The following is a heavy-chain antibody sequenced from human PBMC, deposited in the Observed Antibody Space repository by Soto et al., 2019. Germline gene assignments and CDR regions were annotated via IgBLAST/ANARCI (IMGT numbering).Heavy chain of an antibody. J-gene: IGHJ4*02. D-gene: IGHD6-6*01. CDR1: CGSISRSTYY. CDR2: IYYSVRT. CDR3: AIMASIAARHLDY. Sequence: SETLSLTCTVSCGSISRSTYYCGWIRQPPGKGLEWMGSIYYSVRTYYNRSLKSRVTVSVDTSKNQFSLKLSSVTAADTAVYYCAIMASIAARHLDYWGQGTLVTVSS. V-gene: IGHV4-39*01.